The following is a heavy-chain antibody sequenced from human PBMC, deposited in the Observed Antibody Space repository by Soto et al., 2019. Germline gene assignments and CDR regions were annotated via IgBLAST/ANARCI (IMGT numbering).Heavy chain of an antibody. CDR1: GFTFSDYY. D-gene: IGHD1-26*01. CDR3: ARDLVGAKTVPAFDI. V-gene: IGHV3-11*06. Sequence: PGGSLRLSCAASGFTFSDYYMSWIRQAQGKGLEGVSYISSSSSYTNYADSVKGRFTISRDNAKNSLYLQMNSLRAEDTAVYYCARDLVGAKTVPAFDIWGQGTMVTVSS. CDR2: ISSSSSYT. J-gene: IGHJ3*02.